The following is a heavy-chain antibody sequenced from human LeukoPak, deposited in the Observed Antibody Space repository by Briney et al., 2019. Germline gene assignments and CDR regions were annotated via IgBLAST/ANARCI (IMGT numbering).Heavy chain of an antibody. CDR1: GYTFTGYY. J-gene: IGHJ3*02. D-gene: IGHD1-14*01. V-gene: IGHV1-2*02. CDR2: INPNSGGT. Sequence: ASVKVSCKASGYTFTGYYMHWVRQAPGQGLEWMGWINPNSGGTNYAQKFQGRVTMTRDTSISTAYMELSRLRSDDTAVYYCARDSYDQPGAFDIWGQGTMVTVSS. CDR3: ARDSYDQPGAFDI.